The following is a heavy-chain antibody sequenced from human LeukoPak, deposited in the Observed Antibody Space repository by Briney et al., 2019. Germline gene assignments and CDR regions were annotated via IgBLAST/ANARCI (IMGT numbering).Heavy chain of an antibody. J-gene: IGHJ4*02. CDR1: GFTFSGSA. Sequence: GGSLRLSCAASGFTFSGSAMHWVRQASGKGLEWVGRIRSRTHSYATAYAASVKGRFTISRDDSKNTAYLQMNSLKSEDTAVYYCSRLAGDEYFDISRGPDWGQGTLVTVSS. V-gene: IGHV3-73*01. D-gene: IGHD3-9*01. CDR3: SRLAGDEYFDISRGPD. CDR2: IRSRTHSYAT.